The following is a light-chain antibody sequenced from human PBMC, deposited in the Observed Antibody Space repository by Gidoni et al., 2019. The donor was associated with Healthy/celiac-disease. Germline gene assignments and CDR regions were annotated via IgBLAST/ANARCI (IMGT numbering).Light chain of an antibody. CDR3: QQYNSYLT. CDR1: QSISSW. V-gene: IGKV1-5*03. J-gene: IGKJ1*01. CDR2: KAS. Sequence: DIQMTQSPSTLSASVGDRVTITCRASQSISSWLAWYQQKPGKAPKLLIYKASSLESGVPSRFNGSGSGTEFTLTISSLQPDDFATYYCQQYNSYLTFXXXTKVEIK.